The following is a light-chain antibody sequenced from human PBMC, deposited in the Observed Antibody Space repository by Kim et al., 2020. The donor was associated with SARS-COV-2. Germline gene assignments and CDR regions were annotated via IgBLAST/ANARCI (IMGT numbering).Light chain of an antibody. V-gene: IGLV2-14*03. CDR2: DVS. J-gene: IGLJ2*01. Sequence: GQSITISCTGTSSDVGGYNYVSWYQQHPGKAPKLMIYDVSNRPLGVSNRFSGSKSGNTASLTISGLQAEDEADYYCSSYTSSSTRVFGGGTQLTVL. CDR3: SSYTSSSTRV. CDR1: SSDVGGYNY.